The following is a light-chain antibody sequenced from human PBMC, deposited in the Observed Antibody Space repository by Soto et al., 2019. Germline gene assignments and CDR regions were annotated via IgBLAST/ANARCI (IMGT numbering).Light chain of an antibody. CDR2: DAS. Sequence: DIKMTQSPSTLSASVGDRVTITCRASQTINNWLAWYQQNPGKAPKLLIYDASTLQSGVTSRFSGSGSGTEFTLTISSLLPDDFATYFCQHYSGYPFSFGPGTKVDIK. J-gene: IGKJ3*01. V-gene: IGKV1-5*01. CDR1: QTINNW. CDR3: QHYSGYPFS.